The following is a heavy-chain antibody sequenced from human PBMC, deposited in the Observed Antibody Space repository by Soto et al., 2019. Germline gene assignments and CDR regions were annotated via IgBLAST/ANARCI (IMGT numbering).Heavy chain of an antibody. CDR2: IESKTSGGPT. CDR1: GFTFRHAW. CDR3: STGGGGLHRLYGD. V-gene: IGHV3-15*04. Sequence: EVQLVESGGDLVKPGESLRLACAASGFTFRHAWMSWVRQATGKGPEWVGRIESKTSGGPTAYAAPVKDRFTISRDESRNILFLQMNGLKSEDTVIYYGSTGGGGLHRLYGDWGRGALVTVSS. J-gene: IGHJ4*02. D-gene: IGHD3-16*02.